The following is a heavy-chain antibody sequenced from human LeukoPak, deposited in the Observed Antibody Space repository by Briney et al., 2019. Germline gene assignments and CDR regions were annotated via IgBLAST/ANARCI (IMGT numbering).Heavy chain of an antibody. CDR3: TRLPLYCGVRICYFDN. D-gene: IGHD2-21*01. CDR2: IKGKADSYVT. CDR1: GFTFSGPA. V-gene: IGHV3-73*01. Sequence: GGSLRLSCGASGFTFSGPAIQWVRQASEKGLEGVGSIKGKADSYVTAYAASVKGRFTISRDDSKNMAYLQMNSLKTEDTAVYYCTRLPLYCGVRICYFDNLGQGTLVTVSS. J-gene: IGHJ4*02.